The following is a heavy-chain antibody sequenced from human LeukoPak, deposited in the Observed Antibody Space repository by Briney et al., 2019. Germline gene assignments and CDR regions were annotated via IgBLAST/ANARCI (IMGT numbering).Heavy chain of an antibody. Sequence: SETLSLTCAVSGGSISTTSFYWGWIRQPPGKGLEWIGNFYYSGSTYYSPSLKSRVTISVDTSKNQFSLKVNSVTAADTAVYYCARLRVRGYGYGPWEGPTWLDYWGQGTLVTVSS. CDR1: GGSISTTSFY. J-gene: IGHJ4*02. D-gene: IGHD5-18*01. CDR2: FYYSGST. V-gene: IGHV4-39*07. CDR3: ARLRVRGYGYGPWEGPTWLDY.